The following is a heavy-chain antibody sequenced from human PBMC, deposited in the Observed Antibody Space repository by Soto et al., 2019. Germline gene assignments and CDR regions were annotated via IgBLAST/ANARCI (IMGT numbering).Heavy chain of an antibody. CDR2: ILPLSGTG. Sequence: EQSGAEVKRPGSSVKVSCEASGGTFSNYAISWVRQAPGQGLEWMGGILPLSGTGNYPQKFQGRVTITADESSSTIYLELRSLRSEDAAVYYCVRGTWGVTVADTDDYYYGMDVWGQGTTVIVSS. D-gene: IGHD4-17*01. J-gene: IGHJ6*02. V-gene: IGHV1-69*01. CDR1: GGTFSNYA. CDR3: VRGTWGVTVADTDDYYYGMDV.